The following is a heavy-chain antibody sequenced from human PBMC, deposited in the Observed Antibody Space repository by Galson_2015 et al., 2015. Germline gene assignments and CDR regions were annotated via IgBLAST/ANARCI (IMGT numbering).Heavy chain of an antibody. V-gene: IGHV3-30*03. J-gene: IGHJ4*02. Sequence: SLRLSCAASGFTFSSYGMHWVRQAPGKGLEWVAVISYDGSNKYYGDSVKGRFTIFRDNSKNTLYLQMNSLRAEDTAVYYCARDPVTGIELGILDYWGQGTLVTVSS. D-gene: IGHD7-27*01. CDR1: GFTFSSYG. CDR3: ARDPVTGIELGILDY. CDR2: ISYDGSNK.